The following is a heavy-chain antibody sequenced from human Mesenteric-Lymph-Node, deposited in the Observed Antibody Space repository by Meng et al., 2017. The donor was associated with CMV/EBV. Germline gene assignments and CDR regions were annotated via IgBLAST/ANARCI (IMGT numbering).Heavy chain of an antibody. Sequence: CTVSGGSISGYYWGWIRQPPGKELEWIGSIHYTGTTYYNPSLKSRLTISVDTSTNQFSLKLTSVTATDTGVYYCARRYSSSSAWDFDYWGQGALVTVSS. CDR1: GGSISGYY. V-gene: IGHV4-39*01. CDR2: IHYTGTT. D-gene: IGHD6-6*01. J-gene: IGHJ4*02. CDR3: ARRYSSSSAWDFDY.